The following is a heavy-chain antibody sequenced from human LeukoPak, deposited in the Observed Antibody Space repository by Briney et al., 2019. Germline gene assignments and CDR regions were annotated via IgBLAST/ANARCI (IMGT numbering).Heavy chain of an antibody. CDR2: IYHSGTT. J-gene: IGHJ5*02. CDR3: ARVGRVRGVIYSGWFDP. CDR1: GYSINSGYY. D-gene: IGHD3-10*01. Sequence: PSETLSLTCTVSGYSINSGYYWGWIRQPPGKGLEWIGSIYHSGTTYYNPSLKSRVTISVDTSKNQFSLKLSSVTAADTAVYYCARVGRVRGVIYSGWFDPWGQGTLVTVSS. V-gene: IGHV4-38-2*02.